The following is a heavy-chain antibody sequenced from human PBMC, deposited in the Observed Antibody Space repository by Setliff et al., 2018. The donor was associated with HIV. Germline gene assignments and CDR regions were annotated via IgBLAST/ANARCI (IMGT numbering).Heavy chain of an antibody. Sequence: ASVKVSCKASGYTFTNYAMHWVRQAPGQRLEWMGWINAGNGNTKYSQKIQGRVTITRDTSASTAYMELSSLRSEDTAVYYCARDSGDDHSDYYYYGMDVWGQGTTVTVSS. CDR1: GYTFTNYA. V-gene: IGHV1-3*01. CDR3: ARDSGDDHSDYYYYGMDV. J-gene: IGHJ6*02. CDR2: INAGNGNT. D-gene: IGHD5-18*01.